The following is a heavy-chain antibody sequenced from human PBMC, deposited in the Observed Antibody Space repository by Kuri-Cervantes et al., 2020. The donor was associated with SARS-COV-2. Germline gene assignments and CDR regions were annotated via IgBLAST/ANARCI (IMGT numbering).Heavy chain of an antibody. D-gene: IGHD3-16*01. CDR3: VIGAGGNS. V-gene: IGHV3-48*02. Sequence: GESLKISCAGSGFSFSTYSMNWVRRAPGKGLEWTSYIGVGGTPIYYADSVRGRFTISRDNAKNSAYLQMSSLRDEDTAIYYCVIGAGGNSWGQGTLVTVSS. J-gene: IGHJ4*02. CDR2: IGVGGTPI. CDR1: GFSFSTYS.